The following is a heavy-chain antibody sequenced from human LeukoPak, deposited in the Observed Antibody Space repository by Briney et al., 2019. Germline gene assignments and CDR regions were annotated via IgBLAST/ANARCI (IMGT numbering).Heavy chain of an antibody. J-gene: IGHJ3*02. V-gene: IGHV4-34*01. CDR1: GGSFSGYN. CDR2: INHSGST. CDR3: ARLITGTTTAFDI. D-gene: IGHD1-7*01. Sequence: WETLSLTCAVYGGSFSGYNWSWIRQPPGKGLEWIGEINHSGSTNYNPSLKSRVTISVDTSKNQFSLKLSSVTAADTAVYYCARLITGTTTAFDIWGQGTMVTVSS.